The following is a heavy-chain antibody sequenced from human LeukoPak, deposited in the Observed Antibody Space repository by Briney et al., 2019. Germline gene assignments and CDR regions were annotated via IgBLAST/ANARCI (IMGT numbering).Heavy chain of an antibody. D-gene: IGHD5-12*01. CDR3: AREYSGYDFGYYYYYMDV. V-gene: IGHV1-2*02. J-gene: IGHJ6*03. Sequence: ASVKVSCKASGYTFTGYYMHWVRQAPGQGLEWMGWINPNSGGTNYAQKFQGRVTMTRDTSISTAYMELSRLRSDDTAVYYCAREYSGYDFGYYYYYMDVWAKGPRSPSP. CDR1: GYTFTGYY. CDR2: INPNSGGT.